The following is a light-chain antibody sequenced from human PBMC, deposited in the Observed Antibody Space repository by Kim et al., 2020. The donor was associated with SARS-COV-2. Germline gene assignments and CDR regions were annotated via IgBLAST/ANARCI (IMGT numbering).Light chain of an antibody. CDR1: RPIDTY. Sequence: LSPWERATLSCRASRPIDTYLTWYQHKPGLAPRLLIYDASKRATGIPARFSGSGSGTDFTLTISSLDPEDSALYYCQQRNDWPPSFGRGTRLEIK. CDR3: QQRNDWPPS. J-gene: IGKJ5*01. V-gene: IGKV3-11*01. CDR2: DAS.